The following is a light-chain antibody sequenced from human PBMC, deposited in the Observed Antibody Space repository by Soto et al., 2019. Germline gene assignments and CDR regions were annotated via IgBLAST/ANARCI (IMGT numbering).Light chain of an antibody. CDR3: QQYGSSPLT. CDR1: QSVNSNY. V-gene: IGKV3-20*01. Sequence: EIVMTQSPATLSVSPWERATLSCRASQSVNSNYLAWYQQKPGQAPRLLIYGISKGATDIPDRFSGSGSGTDFTLTISRLEPEDFAVYYCQQYGSSPLTFGGGTKVDIK. J-gene: IGKJ4*01. CDR2: GIS.